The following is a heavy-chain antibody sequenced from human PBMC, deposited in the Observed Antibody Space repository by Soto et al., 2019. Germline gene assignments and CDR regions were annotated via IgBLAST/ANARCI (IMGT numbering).Heavy chain of an antibody. Sequence: VQLEESGGGLVQPGGSLRLSCAASGFTFSSYWMHWVRQAPGKGLVWVSRINSDGSSPSYAESVKGRFTISRDNAKNTLYLRMNSLRAEDTAVYYCSKDSLLGSGSNDYWGQGTLVTVSS. D-gene: IGHD3-10*01. CDR2: INSDGSSP. V-gene: IGHV3-74*01. CDR3: SKDSLLGSGSNDY. J-gene: IGHJ4*02. CDR1: GFTFSSYW.